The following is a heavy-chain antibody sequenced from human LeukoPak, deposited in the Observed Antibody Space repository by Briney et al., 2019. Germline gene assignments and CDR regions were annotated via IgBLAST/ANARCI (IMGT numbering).Heavy chain of an antibody. CDR3: TTVYGGNGHAFDI. CDR2: IKSKTDGGTT. J-gene: IGHJ3*02. Sequence: GGSLRLSCAASGFTFSNAWMSWVRQAPGKGLEWVGRIKSKTDGGTTDYAAPVKGRFTISRDDSKNTLYLQMNSLKTEDTAVYYCTTVYGGNGHAFDIWGQGTMVTVSS. D-gene: IGHD4-23*01. V-gene: IGHV3-15*01. CDR1: GFTFSNAW.